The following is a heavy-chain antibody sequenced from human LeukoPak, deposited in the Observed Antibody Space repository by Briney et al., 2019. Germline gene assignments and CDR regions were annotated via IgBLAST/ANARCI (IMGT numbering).Heavy chain of an antibody. D-gene: IGHD2/OR15-2a*01. CDR1: LGSISSYY. CDR3: ASASLNIYAFDI. CDR2: IYYSGST. V-gene: IGHV4-59*01. Sequence: AETLSLTCTVSLGSISSYYWSWIRQPPGKGLEWIGYIYYSGSTKYKPSLKSRATISVHTSKNQFSLKLSSVTSADTAVYYCASASLNIYAFDIWGQGTMVTVSS. J-gene: IGHJ3*02.